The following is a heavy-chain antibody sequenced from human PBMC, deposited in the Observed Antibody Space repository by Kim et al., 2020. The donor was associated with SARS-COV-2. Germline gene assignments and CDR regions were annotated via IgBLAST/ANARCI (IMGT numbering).Heavy chain of an antibody. V-gene: IGHV4-59*12. Sequence: SETMSLTCTVSGGSIGTSYCSWMRQPPGKGLEWIGYINYSGNTNYKSSLRGRVTISLDTSKNQFSLKLTSVTTADTAIYDCARGQSTWNPWGQGNLVTVSS. J-gene: IGHJ5*02. CDR2: INYSGNT. CDR3: ARGQSTWNP. D-gene: IGHD1-1*01. CDR1: GGSIGTSY.